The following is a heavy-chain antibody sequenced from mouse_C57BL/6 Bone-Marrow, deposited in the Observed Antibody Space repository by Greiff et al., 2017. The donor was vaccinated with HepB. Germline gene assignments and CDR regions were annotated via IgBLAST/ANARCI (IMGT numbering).Heavy chain of an antibody. V-gene: IGHV1-9*01. CDR2: ILPGSGST. J-gene: IGHJ1*03. CDR3: ARDGSSYWYFDV. CDR1: GYTFTSYW. Sequence: QVQLQQPGAELVMPGASVKLSCKASGYTFTSYWMHWVKQRPGHGLEWIGEILPGSGSTNYNEKFKGKATFTADTSSNTAYMQLSSLTTEDSAIYYCARDGSSYWYFDVWGTGTTVTVSS. D-gene: IGHD1-1*01.